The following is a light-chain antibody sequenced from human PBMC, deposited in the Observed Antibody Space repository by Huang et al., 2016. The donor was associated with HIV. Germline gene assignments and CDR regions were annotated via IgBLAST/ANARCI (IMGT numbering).Light chain of an antibody. Sequence: DIQMTQSPSSLSASVGDRVTITCRASQVIGNSLAWYQQKPGKVPRLLVFAASRLEGGVPSRFSGAGSGTDYTLTISSLQPEDFATYYCQQYYITPPIAFGQGTRLEIK. CDR1: QVIGNS. J-gene: IGKJ5*01. V-gene: IGKV1-NL1*01. CDR3: QQYYITPPIA. CDR2: AAS.